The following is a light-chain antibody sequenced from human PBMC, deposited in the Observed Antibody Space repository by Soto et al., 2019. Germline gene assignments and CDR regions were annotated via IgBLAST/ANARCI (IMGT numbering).Light chain of an antibody. CDR3: RYSGSSRIT. Sequence: RATLCGRVSHTVSTNYFAWYQQKPGQAPRLLIYGASKRATGIPDRFSGSGPGTDFTLTIFRLKPEHFVVYYCRYSGSSRITFGPGTRLEI. V-gene: IGKV3-20*01. CDR2: GAS. CDR1: HTVSTNY. J-gene: IGKJ5*01.